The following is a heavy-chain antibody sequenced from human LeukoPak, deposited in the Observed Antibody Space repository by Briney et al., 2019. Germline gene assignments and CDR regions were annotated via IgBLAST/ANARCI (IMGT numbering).Heavy chain of an antibody. J-gene: IGHJ4*02. Sequence: PETLSLTCTVSGGSISSYYWSWIRQPPGKGLEWIGYIYYSGSTNYNPSLKSRVTISVDTSKNQFSLKLSSVTAADTAVYYCARGIAAAGTDFDYWGQGTLVTVSS. CDR2: IYYSGST. CDR3: ARGIAAAGTDFDY. D-gene: IGHD6-13*01. V-gene: IGHV4-59*01. CDR1: GGSISSYY.